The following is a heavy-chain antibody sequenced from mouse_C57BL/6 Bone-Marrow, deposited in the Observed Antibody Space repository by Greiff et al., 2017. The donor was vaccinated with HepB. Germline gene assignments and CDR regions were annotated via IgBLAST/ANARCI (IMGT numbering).Heavy chain of an antibody. D-gene: IGHD1-1*01. V-gene: IGHV5-4*01. Sequence: EVMLVESGGGLVKPGGTLKLTCAASGFTFSSYAMSWVRQAPEKRLEWVATISDGGRYTYYPDNVKGRFTISRDNAKNNLYLQMSHLKSEDTAMYYCARDGVITTGAMDYWGQGTSVTVSS. J-gene: IGHJ4*01. CDR2: ISDGGRYT. CDR1: GFTFSSYA. CDR3: ARDGVITTGAMDY.